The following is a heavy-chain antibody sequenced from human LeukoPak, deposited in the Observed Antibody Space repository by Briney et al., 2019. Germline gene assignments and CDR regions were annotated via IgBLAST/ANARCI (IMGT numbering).Heavy chain of an antibody. CDR1: GFTFSSYA. J-gene: IGHJ4*02. V-gene: IGHV3-64*01. CDR2: ISNDGGST. CDR3: ARGGSFDY. D-gene: IGHD2-15*01. Sequence: TGGSLRLSCAASGFTFSSYAMHWVRQAPGKGLEYVSAISNDGGSTYYANSVKGRFTISRDNSKNTLYLQMGSLRAEDMAVYYCARGGSFDYWGQGILVTVS.